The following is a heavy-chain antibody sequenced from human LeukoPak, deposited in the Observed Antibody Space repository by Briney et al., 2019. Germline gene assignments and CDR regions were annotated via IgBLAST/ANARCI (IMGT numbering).Heavy chain of an antibody. CDR2: ISTSGSST. J-gene: IGHJ4*02. CDR3: ARDSGGGYFDF. CDR1: GFTFSDYY. D-gene: IGHD6-25*01. Sequence: KPGGSLRLSCAASGFTFSDYYMTWIRQGPRKGLEWVSYISTSGSSTYYADSVEGRFTISRDNAKNSLYLQMNSLRPEDTALYYCARDSGGGYFDFWGQGTLVTVSS. V-gene: IGHV3-11*04.